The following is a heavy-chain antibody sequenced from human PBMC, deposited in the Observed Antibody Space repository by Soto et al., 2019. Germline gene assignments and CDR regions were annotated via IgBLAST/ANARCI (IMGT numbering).Heavy chain of an antibody. D-gene: IGHD2-2*01. CDR1: GGTFSSYA. CDR2: IIPIFGTA. J-gene: IGHJ5*02. CDR3: ARVDGYCISTSCYGWFDP. V-gene: IGHV1-69*12. Sequence: QVQLVQSGAEVKKPGSSVKVSCKASGGTFSSYAISWVRQAPGQGLEWMGGIIPIFGTANYAQKFQGRVTITADESPSTAYMELSSLRSEDTAVYYCARVDGYCISTSCYGWFDPWGQGTLVTVSS.